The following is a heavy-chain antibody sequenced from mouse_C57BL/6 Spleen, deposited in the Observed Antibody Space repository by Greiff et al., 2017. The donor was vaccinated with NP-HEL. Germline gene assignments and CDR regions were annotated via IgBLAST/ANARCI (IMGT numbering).Heavy chain of an antibody. D-gene: IGHD1-1*01. CDR3: ARTAFSNYYAMDY. V-gene: IGHV1-76*01. J-gene: IGHJ4*01. CDR1: GYTFTDYY. Sequence: QVHVKQSGAELVRPGASVKLSCKASGYTFTDYYINWVKQRPGQGLEWIARIYPGSGNTYYNEKFKGKATLTAEKSSSTAYMQLSSLTYEDSAVYFCARTAFSNYYAMDYWGQGTSVTVSS. CDR2: IYPGSGNT.